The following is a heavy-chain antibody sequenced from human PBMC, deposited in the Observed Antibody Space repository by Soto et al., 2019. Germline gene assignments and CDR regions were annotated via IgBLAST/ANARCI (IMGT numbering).Heavy chain of an antibody. V-gene: IGHV3-49*04. CDR3: TIYYYDSSGYFPLVH. CDR2: IRSKAYGGTT. CDR1: GFTFGYYA. D-gene: IGHD3-22*01. Sequence: GGSLRLSCTASGFTFGYYAMSWVRQAPGKGLEWVGFIRSKAYGGTTEYAASVKGRFTISRDDSKSIAYLQMNSLKTEDTAVYYCTIYYYDSSGYFPLVHWGQGTLVTVSS. J-gene: IGHJ5*02.